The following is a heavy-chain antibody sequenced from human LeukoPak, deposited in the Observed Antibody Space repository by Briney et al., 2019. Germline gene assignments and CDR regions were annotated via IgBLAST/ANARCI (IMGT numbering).Heavy chain of an antibody. CDR2: IFPGYSDT. CDR3: ASEYCSGGNCYFDY. D-gene: IGHD2-15*01. Sequence: GESLKISCKGSEYSFATYWIGWVRQMPGQGLEWMGIIFPGYSDTRYSPSFQGQVTISADKSISTAYLQWSSLKASDTAIYYCASEYCSGGNCYFDYWGQGTLVTVSS. CDR1: EYSFATYW. V-gene: IGHV5-51*01. J-gene: IGHJ4*02.